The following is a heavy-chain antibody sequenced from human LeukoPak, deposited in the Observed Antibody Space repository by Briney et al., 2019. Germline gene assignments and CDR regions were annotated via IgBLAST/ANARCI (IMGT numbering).Heavy chain of an antibody. CDR1: GFTFSNYW. CDR2: IKQDGSEK. CDR3: ARLRTFDY. Sequence: GALRLSCAAFGFTFSNYWMSWVRQAPGKGLEWVANIKQDGSEKYYVGSVKGRFTISRDNADNSLYLQMNSLRAEDTAVYYCARLRTFDYWGQGTLVTVSS. J-gene: IGHJ4*02. V-gene: IGHV3-7*03. D-gene: IGHD1-14*01.